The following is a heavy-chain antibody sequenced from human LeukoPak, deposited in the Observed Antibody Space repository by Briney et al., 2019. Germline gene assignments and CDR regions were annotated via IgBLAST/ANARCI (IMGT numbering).Heavy chain of an antibody. Sequence: GESLKISCKASGYNFMTYWIAWVRQMPGKGPEWMGVIYPGDSETRYSPSFQGYVTISVDESISTAYLEWSSLQASDSGMYYCARLDTTVDYWGQGTLVTVSS. V-gene: IGHV5-51*01. J-gene: IGHJ4*02. CDR1: GYNFMTYW. D-gene: IGHD1-1*01. CDR2: IYPGDSET. CDR3: ARLDTTVDY.